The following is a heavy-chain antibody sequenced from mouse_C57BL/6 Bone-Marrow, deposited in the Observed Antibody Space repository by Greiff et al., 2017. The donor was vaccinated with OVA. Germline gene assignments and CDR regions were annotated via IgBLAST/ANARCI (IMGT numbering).Heavy chain of an antibody. CDR2: IDPETGGT. D-gene: IGHD2-3*01. CDR3: RGLLGRDWYFDV. V-gene: IGHV1-15*01. Sequence: QVQLQQSGAELVRPGASVTLSCKASGYTFTDYDMHWVKQTPVHGLEWIGAIDPETGGTAYNQKFKGKAILTADKSSSTAYMELRSLTSEDSAVYYCRGLLGRDWYFDVWGTGTTVTVSS. J-gene: IGHJ1*03. CDR1: GYTFTDYD.